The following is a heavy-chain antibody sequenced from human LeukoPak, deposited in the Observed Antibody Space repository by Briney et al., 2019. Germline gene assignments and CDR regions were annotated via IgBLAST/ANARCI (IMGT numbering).Heavy chain of an antibody. D-gene: IGHD3-22*01. CDR1: GFTFSSYW. CDR3: ARGSYYYDSSGYPIYDY. J-gene: IGHJ4*01. V-gene: IGHV3-74*01. Sequence: QPGGSLRLSCAASGFTFSSYWMHWVRQAPGKGLGWVSRINSDGSSTSYADSVKGRFTISRDNAKNTLYLQMNSLRAEDTAVYYCARGSYYYDSSGYPIYDYWGHGTLVTVSS. CDR2: INSDGSST.